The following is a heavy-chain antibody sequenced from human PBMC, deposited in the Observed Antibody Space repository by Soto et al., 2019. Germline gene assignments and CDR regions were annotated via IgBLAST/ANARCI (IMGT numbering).Heavy chain of an antibody. Sequence: EGHLLESGGGLVQPGGSLRLSCAASGFIFSSYAMNWVRQVSGKGPEWVSHISVSGDTYYADSVKGRFTISRDNSKSTLFLQMNSLRDEDTAVYYCAKSLTMATSFDYWGQGAPVTVSS. CDR3: AKSLTMATSFDY. J-gene: IGHJ4*02. CDR2: ISVSGDT. V-gene: IGHV3-23*01. CDR1: GFIFSSYA. D-gene: IGHD7-27*01.